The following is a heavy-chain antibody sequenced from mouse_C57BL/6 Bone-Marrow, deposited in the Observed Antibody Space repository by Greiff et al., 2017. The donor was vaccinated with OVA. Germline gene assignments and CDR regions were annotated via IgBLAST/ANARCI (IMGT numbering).Heavy chain of an antibody. D-gene: IGHD2-3*01. CDR3: ARGWLLYYAMDY. J-gene: IGHJ4*01. Sequence: EVKLVESGGGLVKPGGSLKLSCAASGFTFSSYAMSWVRQTPEKRLAWVATISDGGSYTYYPDNVKGRFTISRDNAKNNLYLQMSHLKSEDTAMYYCARGWLLYYAMDYWGQGTSVTVSS. CDR1: GFTFSSYA. CDR2: ISDGGSYT. V-gene: IGHV5-4*03.